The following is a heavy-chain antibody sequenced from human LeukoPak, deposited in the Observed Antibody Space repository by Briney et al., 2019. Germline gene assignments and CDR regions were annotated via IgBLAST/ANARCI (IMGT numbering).Heavy chain of an antibody. J-gene: IGHJ6*02. Sequence: SETLSLTCTVSGGSISSGGYYWSWIRQHPGKGLEWIGYIYCSGSTYYNPSLKSRVTISVDTSKNQFSLKLSSVTAADTAVYYCARDRITMVRARSFYGMDVWGQGTTVTVSS. CDR1: GGSISSGGYY. CDR3: ARDRITMVRARSFYGMDV. CDR2: IYCSGST. D-gene: IGHD3-10*01. V-gene: IGHV4-31*03.